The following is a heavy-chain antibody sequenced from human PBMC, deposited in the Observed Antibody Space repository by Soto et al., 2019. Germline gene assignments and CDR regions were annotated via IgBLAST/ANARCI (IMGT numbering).Heavy chain of an antibody. CDR3: ARDSSTPFDY. CDR1: GDTFSSYT. CDR2: IIPILGIA. Sequence: QVQLVQSGAEVKKPGSSVKVSCTASGDTFSSYTISWVRQAPGQGLEWMGRIIPILGIANYAQKFQGRVTIASAKSTSTAYMELSSLRSEDRAVYYCARDSSTPFDYWGQGTLVTVSS. V-gene: IGHV1-69*08. D-gene: IGHD2-15*01. J-gene: IGHJ4*02.